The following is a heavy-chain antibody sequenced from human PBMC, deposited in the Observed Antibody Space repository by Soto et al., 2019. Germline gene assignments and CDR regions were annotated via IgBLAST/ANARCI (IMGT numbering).Heavy chain of an antibody. CDR3: AIVRDGYNPGMDV. V-gene: IGHV3-74*01. J-gene: IGHJ6*02. D-gene: IGHD5-12*01. Sequence: PGGPRRLSCTASGVTGSIHWRHWVRQTPGKGLVWVSRINSDGSSTSYADSVKGRFTISRDNAKNTLYLQMNSLRAEDTAVYYCAIVRDGYNPGMDVWGQGTTVTVSS. CDR2: INSDGSST. CDR1: GVTGSIHW.